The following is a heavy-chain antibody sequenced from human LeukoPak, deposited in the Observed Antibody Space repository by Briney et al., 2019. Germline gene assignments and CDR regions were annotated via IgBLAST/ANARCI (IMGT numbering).Heavy chain of an antibody. CDR2: ISGSGGST. CDR3: AKVLGSGWYEDYFDY. Sequence: GGSLRLSCAASGFTFSSYAMSWVRQAPGKGLEWVSAISGSGGSTYYADSVKGRFTISRDNSKNTLYLQMNSLRAEDTAVYYCAKVLGSGWYEDYFDYWGQGTLVTVSS. D-gene: IGHD6-19*01. J-gene: IGHJ4*02. CDR1: GFTFSSYA. V-gene: IGHV3-23*01.